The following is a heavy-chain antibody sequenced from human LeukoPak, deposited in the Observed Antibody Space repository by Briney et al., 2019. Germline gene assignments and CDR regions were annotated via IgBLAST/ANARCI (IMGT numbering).Heavy chain of an antibody. J-gene: IGHJ5*02. CDR1: GGSFSGYY. Sequence: SETLSLTCAVYGGSFSGYYWSWIRQPPGKGLEWIGEINHSGSTNYNPSLKSRVTISVDTSKNQFSLKLSSVTAADAAVYYYARGHINRMVYATRVNWFDPWGQGTLVTVSS. V-gene: IGHV4-34*01. CDR2: INHSGST. CDR3: ARGHINRMVYATRVNWFDP. D-gene: IGHD2-8*01.